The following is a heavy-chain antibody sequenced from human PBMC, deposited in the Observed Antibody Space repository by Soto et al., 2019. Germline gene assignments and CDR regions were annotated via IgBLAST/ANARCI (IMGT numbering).Heavy chain of an antibody. CDR2: IYYSGST. Sequence: SETLSLTCTVSGGSISSGGYYWSWIRQHPGKGLEWIGYIYYSGSTYYNPSLKSRVTISVDTSKNQFSLKLSSVTDADTAVYYCARDLRVEMATIGIWFDPWGQETLDTVSS. J-gene: IGHJ5*02. CDR3: ARDLRVEMATIGIWFDP. V-gene: IGHV4-31*03. D-gene: IGHD5-12*01. CDR1: GGSISSGGYY.